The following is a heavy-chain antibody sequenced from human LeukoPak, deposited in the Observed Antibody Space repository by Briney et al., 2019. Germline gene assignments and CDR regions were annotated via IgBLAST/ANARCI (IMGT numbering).Heavy chain of an antibody. J-gene: IGHJ4*02. D-gene: IGHD3-22*01. CDR2: TYYSGST. CDR3: ARHPSDYYYDSSGYYYFDY. CDR1: GGSISSYY. V-gene: IGHV4-59*08. Sequence: SETLSLTCTVSGGSISSYYWSWIRQPPGKGLEWIGYTYYSGSTNYNPSLKSRVTISVDTSKNQFSLKLSPVTAADTAVYYCARHPSDYYYDSSGYYYFDYWGQGTLVTVSS.